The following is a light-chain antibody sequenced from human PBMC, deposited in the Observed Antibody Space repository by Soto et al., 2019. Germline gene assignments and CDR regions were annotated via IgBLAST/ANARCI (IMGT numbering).Light chain of an antibody. J-gene: IGLJ1*01. CDR2: AVS. CDR3: SSYTASSTDV. V-gene: IGLV2-14*01. Sequence: QSVLTQPASVSGSPGQSITISCTGISSDVGAYDYVAWYQQHPGKVPKLMIYAVSDRPSGVSDRFSGSKSGNTASLTISGLQAEDEADYYCSSYTASSTDVFGSGTKLTVL. CDR1: SSDVGAYDY.